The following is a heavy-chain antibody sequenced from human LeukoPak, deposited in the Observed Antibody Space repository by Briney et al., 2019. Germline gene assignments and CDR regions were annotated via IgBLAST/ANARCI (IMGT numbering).Heavy chain of an antibody. CDR1: GYTFTGYY. CDR3: ARETGYYDSSGYQE. CDR2: ISAYNGNT. D-gene: IGHD3-22*01. J-gene: IGHJ4*02. V-gene: IGHV1-18*04. Sequence: ASVKVSCKPSGYTFTGYYMHWVRQAPGQGLEWMGWISAYNGNTNYAQKLQGRVTMTTDTSTSTAYMELRSLRSDDTAVYYCARETGYYDSSGYQEWGQGTLVTVSS.